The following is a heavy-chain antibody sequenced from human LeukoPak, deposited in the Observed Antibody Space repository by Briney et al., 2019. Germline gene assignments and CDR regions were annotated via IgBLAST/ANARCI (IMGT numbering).Heavy chain of an antibody. CDR1: GFTVSSNH. D-gene: IGHD1-1*01. CDR3: ARGPAGYN. J-gene: IGHJ4*02. CDR2: IYSGGST. V-gene: IGHV3-53*01. Sequence: GGSLRLSCAASGFTVSSNHMSWVRQAPGKGLEWVSVIYSGGSTDYADSVRGRFTISRDNLKNTLYLQMNSLRAEDTAVYYCARGPAGYNWGQGTLVTFSS.